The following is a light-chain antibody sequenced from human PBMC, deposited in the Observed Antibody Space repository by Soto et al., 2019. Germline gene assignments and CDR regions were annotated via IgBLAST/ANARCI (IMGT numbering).Light chain of an antibody. V-gene: IGKV3-11*01. J-gene: IGKJ4*01. Sequence: EIVLTQSPATLSLSPGERVTLSCRTSQSVGTYLGWYQQKVGQAPRLLVYDASERATGTPARFSGSGSGTDFTLTISSLETEDFAVYYCQQRSAWPLTFGGRTKVEIK. CDR1: QSVGTY. CDR2: DAS. CDR3: QQRSAWPLT.